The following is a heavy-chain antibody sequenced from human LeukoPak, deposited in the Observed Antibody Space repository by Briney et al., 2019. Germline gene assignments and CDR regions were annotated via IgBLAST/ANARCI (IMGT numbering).Heavy chain of an antibody. V-gene: IGHV3-66*01. D-gene: IGHD5-12*01. CDR2: IYSGVST. CDR3: ARVRYSGYYWFDP. CDR1: GFTFSNSA. Sequence: PGGSLRLSCGASGFTFSNSAMSWVRQAPGKGLEWVSVIYSGVSTYYADSVKGRFTISRDNSKNTLYLQMNSLRAEDTAVYYCARVRYSGYYWFDPWGQGTLVTVSS. J-gene: IGHJ5*02.